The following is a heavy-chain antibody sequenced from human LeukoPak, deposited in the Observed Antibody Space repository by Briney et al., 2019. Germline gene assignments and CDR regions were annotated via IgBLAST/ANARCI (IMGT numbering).Heavy chain of an antibody. CDR2: IGASGGST. J-gene: IGHJ4*02. CDR1: GFTFSSYA. CDR3: AKAEDYDILTGLEY. V-gene: IGHV3-23*01. D-gene: IGHD3-9*01. Sequence: GGSLRLSCATSGFTFSSYARSWVRQAPGKGLEWVSGIGASGGSTYYADSVKGRFTISRDNSKNTLYLQMNSLRTEDTAVYYCAKAEDYDILTGLEYWGQGTLVTVSS.